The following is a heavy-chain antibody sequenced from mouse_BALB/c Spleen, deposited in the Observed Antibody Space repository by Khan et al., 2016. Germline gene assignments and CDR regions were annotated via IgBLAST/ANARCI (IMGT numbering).Heavy chain of an antibody. CDR1: GFSITSYG. CDR3: ARTGTDYAMDY. Sequence: QVQLKESGPGLVAPSQSLSITCTISGFSITSYGVHWVRQPPGKGLEWLVGIWSDGRTTYNSALKSRLSISKDKSKSQVFLKMNSLQTDDTAMYYCARTGTDYAMDYWGHGTAVTVSS. V-gene: IGHV2-6-1*01. CDR2: IWSDGRT. J-gene: IGHJ4*01. D-gene: IGHD4-1*01.